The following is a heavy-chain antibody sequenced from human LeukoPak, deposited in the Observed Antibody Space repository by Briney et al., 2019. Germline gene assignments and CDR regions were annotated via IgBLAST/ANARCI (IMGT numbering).Heavy chain of an antibody. CDR2: IYYSGST. CDR1: GGSINRSSYY. Sequence: SETLSLTCTVSGGSINRSSYYWGWIRQPPGKGLEWIGSIYYSGSTYYNPSLKSRVTISVDTSKNQFSLKLSSVTAADTAVYYCARDHPVGGAARPWGQGTLVTVSS. D-gene: IGHD6-13*01. CDR3: ARDHPVGGAARP. J-gene: IGHJ4*02. V-gene: IGHV4-39*07.